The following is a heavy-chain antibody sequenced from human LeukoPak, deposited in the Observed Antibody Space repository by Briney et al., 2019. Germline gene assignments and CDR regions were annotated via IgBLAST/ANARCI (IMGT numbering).Heavy chain of an antibody. J-gene: IGHJ6*03. CDR2: INPIFGTA. Sequence: ASVKVSCKASGGTFSSYAISWVRQAPGQGLEWMGGINPIFGTANYAQKFQGRVTITADESTSTAYMELSSLRSEDTAVYYCGRGDTAMARPNYYYYYYMDVWGKGTTVTVSS. V-gene: IGHV1-69*01. D-gene: IGHD5-18*01. CDR3: GRGDTAMARPNYYYYYYMDV. CDR1: GGTFSSYA.